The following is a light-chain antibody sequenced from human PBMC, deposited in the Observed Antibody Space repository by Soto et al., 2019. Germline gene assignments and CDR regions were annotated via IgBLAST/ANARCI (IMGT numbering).Light chain of an antibody. J-gene: IGLJ3*02. CDR2: STK. CDR1: SGSMSSTYY. V-gene: IGLV8-61*01. CDR3: VLYMGSGIWV. Sequence: QTVVTQEPSFSVSPGGTVTLSCGLSSGSMSSTYYPSWYQQTPGQAPRTLIHSTKARSSGVPDRFSGSILGNKAALTITGAQADDESVYYCVLYMGSGIWVFGGGTKLTVL.